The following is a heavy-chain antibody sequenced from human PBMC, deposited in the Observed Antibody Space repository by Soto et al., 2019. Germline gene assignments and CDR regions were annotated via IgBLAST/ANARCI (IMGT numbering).Heavy chain of an antibody. CDR2: INPSGGIT. D-gene: IGHD2-2*01. Sequence: GASVKVSCKASGYTLTSYYLHWVRQAPGQGPEWMGIINPSGGITNDAQKFQDRVTMISDTSTSTVYMELSSLRSEDTAVYYCARGISTTRYYYYYGMDVWGQGTTVTVSS. CDR1: GYTLTSYY. V-gene: IGHV1-46*01. J-gene: IGHJ6*02. CDR3: ARGISTTRYYYYYGMDV.